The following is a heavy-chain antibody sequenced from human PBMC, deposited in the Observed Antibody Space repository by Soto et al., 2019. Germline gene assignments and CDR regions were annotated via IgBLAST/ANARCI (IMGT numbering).Heavy chain of an antibody. CDR3: ARVGSGWYSLDY. V-gene: IGHV1-3*01. Sequence: QVQLVQSGAEVKKPGASVKVSCKASGYTFTSYAMYWVRQAPGQRLEWMGWINAGNGNTKYSQKFQGRVTITRDTSASTAYMELSSLRSEDTAVYYCARVGSGWYSLDYWGQGTLVTVSS. D-gene: IGHD6-19*01. CDR1: GYTFTSYA. CDR2: INAGNGNT. J-gene: IGHJ4*02.